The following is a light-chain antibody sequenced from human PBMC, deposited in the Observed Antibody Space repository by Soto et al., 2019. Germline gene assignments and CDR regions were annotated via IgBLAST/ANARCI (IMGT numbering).Light chain of an antibody. CDR1: QDLSSW. CDR3: QQPISFPIT. CDR2: AAS. J-gene: IGKJ5*01. Sequence: DIQMTQSPSSVSASVGDRVTITCRASQDLSSWLAWYQQKSGKAPKLLISAASSLQSGVPSRFSGSGSGTDFTLTIRSLQPEDFATYYCQQPISFPITFGQGTRLEIK. V-gene: IGKV1D-12*01.